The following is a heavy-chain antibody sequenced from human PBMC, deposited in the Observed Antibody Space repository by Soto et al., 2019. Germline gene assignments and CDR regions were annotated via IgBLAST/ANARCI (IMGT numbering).Heavy chain of an antibody. CDR3: AKGWLYGAGMGV. CDR1: GFTFSSYA. D-gene: IGHD3-22*01. V-gene: IGHV3-23*01. Sequence: PGGSLRLSCAASGFTFSSYAMSWVRQAPGKGLEWVSSTSVSGGDVYHAGSVKGRFTISRDNSKNTFYLQMNSLRAEDTGIYYCAKGWLYGAGMGVWGQGNTVTVS. CDR2: TSVSGGDV. J-gene: IGHJ6*02.